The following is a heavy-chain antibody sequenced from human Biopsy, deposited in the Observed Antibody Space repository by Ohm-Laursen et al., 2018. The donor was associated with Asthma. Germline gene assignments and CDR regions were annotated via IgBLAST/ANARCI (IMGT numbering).Heavy chain of an antibody. CDR3: ARDGPVGAPSDY. CDR2: ISAYNGNT. D-gene: IGHD1-26*01. Sequence: ASVKVSCKASGYPFIGYPIHWMRQAPGQGLEWMGWISAYNGNTNYAQKLQGRVTMTTDTSTSTAYMELRSLRSDDTAVYYCARDGPVGAPSDYWGQGTLVTVSS. J-gene: IGHJ4*02. CDR1: GYPFIGYP. V-gene: IGHV1-18*04.